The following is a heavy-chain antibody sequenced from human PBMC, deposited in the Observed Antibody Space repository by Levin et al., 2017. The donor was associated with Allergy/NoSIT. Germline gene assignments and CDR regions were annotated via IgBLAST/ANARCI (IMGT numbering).Heavy chain of an antibody. D-gene: IGHD6-19*01. Sequence: SETLSLTCAVSGDSISSDGYSWTWIRQPPGKGLEWIGYIYHSASTHYNPSLKSRVTISIATSQNQFSLRLNSVTAADTAMYYCDRGLAGNWFDPWGQGTLVTVSS. J-gene: IGHJ5*02. CDR1: GDSISSDGYS. CDR2: IYHSAST. CDR3: DRGLAGNWFDP. V-gene: IGHV4-30-2*01.